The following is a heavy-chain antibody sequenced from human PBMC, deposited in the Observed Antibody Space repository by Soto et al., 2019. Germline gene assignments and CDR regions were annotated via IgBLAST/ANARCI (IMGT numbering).Heavy chain of an antibody. Sequence: TLSLTCTVSGGSISSGGYYWSWIRQHPGKGLEWIGYIYYSGSTYYNPSLKSRVTISVDTSKNQFSLKLSSVTAADTAVYYCARGIVVVPDAMAELVGVYNWFEPWGQGTLVTVSS. J-gene: IGHJ5*02. CDR2: IYYSGST. D-gene: IGHD2-2*01. CDR1: GGSISSGGYY. V-gene: IGHV4-31*03. CDR3: ARGIVVVPDAMAELVGVYNWFEP.